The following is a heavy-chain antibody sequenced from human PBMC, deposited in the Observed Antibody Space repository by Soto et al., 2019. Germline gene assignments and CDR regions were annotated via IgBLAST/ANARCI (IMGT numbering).Heavy chain of an antibody. V-gene: IGHV6-1*01. CDR3: ARDNSYYDFWSGYTNNWFDP. CDR2: TYYRSKWYN. J-gene: IGHJ5*02. D-gene: IGHD3-3*01. Sequence: SQTLSLTCVISGDSVSSNSAAWNWIRQSPSRGLEWLGRTYYRSKWYNDYAVSVKSRITINPDTSKNQFSLQLNSVTPEDTAVYYCARDNSYYDFWSGYTNNWFDPWGQGTLVSVSS. CDR1: GDSVSSNSAA.